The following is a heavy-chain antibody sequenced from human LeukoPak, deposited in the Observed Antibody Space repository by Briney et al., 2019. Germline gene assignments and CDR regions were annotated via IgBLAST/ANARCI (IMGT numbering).Heavy chain of an antibody. CDR1: GFTFGDSA. V-gene: IGHV3-49*04. Sequence: GGSLRLSCTASGFTFGDSAMSWVRQAPGKGLDWVGFIRSKAYGGTTEYAASVKGRFTISRDDSKAIAYLQMNSLKTEDTAVYYCSREVVAATHWFDPWGQGTLVTVSS. CDR3: SREVVAATHWFDP. J-gene: IGHJ5*02. D-gene: IGHD3-22*01. CDR2: IRSKAYGGTT.